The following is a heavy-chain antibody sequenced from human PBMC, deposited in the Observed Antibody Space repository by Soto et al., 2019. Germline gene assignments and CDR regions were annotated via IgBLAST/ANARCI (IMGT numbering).Heavy chain of an antibody. J-gene: IGHJ4*02. CDR3: AKDRYSPRDYFHY. V-gene: IGHV3-23*01. CDR2: VSANGQGI. Sequence: GGALRLSCAASGFTFSSSAISWVRQAPCKGLEWVSAVSANGQGIYYADSVRGRFTISRDNSKNTVFLHMDSLSAEDTAVYYCAKDRYSPRDYFHYWGPGTLVTVSS. D-gene: IGHD2-15*01. CDR1: GFTFSSSA.